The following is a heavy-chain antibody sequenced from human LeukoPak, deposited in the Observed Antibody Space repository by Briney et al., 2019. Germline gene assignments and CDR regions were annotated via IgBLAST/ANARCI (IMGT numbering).Heavy chain of an antibody. CDR2: IYSGGST. Sequence: GGSLRLSCAASGFTVSSNYMSWVRQAPGKGLEWVSVIYSGGSTYYADSVKGRFTISRDNSKNTLYLQMNSLRAEDTAVYYCAKANAGYSSSWYSRYYFDYWGQGTLVTVSS. CDR1: GFTVSSNY. D-gene: IGHD6-13*01. V-gene: IGHV3-66*01. J-gene: IGHJ4*02. CDR3: AKANAGYSSSWYSRYYFDY.